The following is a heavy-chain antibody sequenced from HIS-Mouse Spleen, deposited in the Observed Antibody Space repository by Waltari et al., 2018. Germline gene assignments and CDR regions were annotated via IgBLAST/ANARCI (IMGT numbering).Heavy chain of an antibody. J-gene: IGHJ4*02. CDR3: ARHYYYGSGSYYFDY. V-gene: IGHV3-53*02. D-gene: IGHD3-10*01. CDR2: IYSGGST. CDR1: GFTVSSTY. Sequence: EVQLVETGGGLIQPGGSLRLSCAASGFTVSSTYMRWVRQAPGKGLEWVSVIYSGGSTYYADSVKGRFTISRDNSKNTLYLQMNSLRAEDTAVYYCARHYYYGSGSYYFDYWGQGTLVTVSS.